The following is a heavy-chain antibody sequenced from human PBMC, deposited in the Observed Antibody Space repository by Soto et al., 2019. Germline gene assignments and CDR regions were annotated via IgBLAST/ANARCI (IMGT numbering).Heavy chain of an antibody. Sequence: SETLSLTCTVSGGSISSSSYYWGWIRQPPGKGLEWIGSICYSGSTYYNPSLKSRVTISVDTSKNQFSLKLSSVTAADTAVYYCAIRLGYCSSTSCYREIYGMDVWGQGTTVTVSS. CDR2: ICYSGST. D-gene: IGHD2-2*02. CDR3: AIRLGYCSSTSCYREIYGMDV. J-gene: IGHJ6*02. CDR1: GGSISSSSYY. V-gene: IGHV4-39*01.